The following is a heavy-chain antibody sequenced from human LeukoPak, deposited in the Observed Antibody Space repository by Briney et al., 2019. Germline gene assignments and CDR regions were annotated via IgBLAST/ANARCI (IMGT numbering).Heavy chain of an antibody. D-gene: IGHD6-19*01. J-gene: IGHJ4*02. CDR1: GGSFSGYY. CDR3: ARTGYSSGWYPYYFDY. V-gene: IGHV4-34*01. CDR2: INHSGST. Sequence: TSETLSLTCAVYGGSFSGYYWSWIRQPPGKGLEWIGEINHSGSTNYNPSLKSRVTISVDTSKNQFSLKLSSVTAADTAVYYCARTGYSSGWYPYYFDYWGQGTLVTVSS.